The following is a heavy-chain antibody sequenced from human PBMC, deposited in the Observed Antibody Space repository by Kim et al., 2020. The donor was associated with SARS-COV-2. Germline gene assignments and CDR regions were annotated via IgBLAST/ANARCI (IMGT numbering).Heavy chain of an antibody. Sequence: SVKVSCKASGGTFSSYAISWVRQAPGQGLEWMGRIIPILGIANYAQKFQGRVTITADKSTSTAYMELSSLRSEDTAVYYCATESGRMATIQGYFDYWGQGTLVTVSS. CDR2: IIPILGIA. CDR1: GGTFSSYA. J-gene: IGHJ4*02. D-gene: IGHD5-12*01. V-gene: IGHV1-69*04. CDR3: ATESGRMATIQGYFDY.